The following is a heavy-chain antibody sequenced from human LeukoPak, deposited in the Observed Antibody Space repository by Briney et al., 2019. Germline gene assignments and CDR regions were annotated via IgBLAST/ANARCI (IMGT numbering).Heavy chain of an antibody. CDR1: GFTSSSYS. V-gene: IGHV3-23*01. CDR3: ANPPTVTKIRFDS. D-gene: IGHD4-17*01. CDR2: ISVSGNT. Sequence: GGSLRLSCAASGFTSSSYSMNWVRQGPGKGLEWVSAISVSGNTYHADSVKGRFTISRDSSKNTLYLQMNSLRAGDAAVYYCANPPTVTKIRFDSWGQGTLVTVSS. J-gene: IGHJ5*01.